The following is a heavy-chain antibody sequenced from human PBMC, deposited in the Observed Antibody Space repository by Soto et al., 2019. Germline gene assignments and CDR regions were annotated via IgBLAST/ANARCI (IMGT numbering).Heavy chain of an antibody. J-gene: IGHJ4*02. CDR2: ISYDGSNK. D-gene: IGHD6-19*01. Sequence: RRLSCAASGFTFSSYGMHWVRQAPGKGLEWVAVISYDGSNKYYADSVKGRFTISRDNSKNTLYLQMNSLRAEDTAVYYCAKDAGYSSGWIDYWGQGTLVTVSS. CDR3: AKDAGYSSGWIDY. CDR1: GFTFSSYG. V-gene: IGHV3-30*18.